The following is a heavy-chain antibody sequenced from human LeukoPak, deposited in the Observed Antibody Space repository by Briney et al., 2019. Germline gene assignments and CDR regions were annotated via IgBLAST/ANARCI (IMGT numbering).Heavy chain of an antibody. CDR3: ARDGGSYSDIAEYFQH. J-gene: IGHJ1*01. CDR1: GGSFSSGPYY. Sequence: PSGTLSLTCTVSGGSFSSGPYYWSWNRQPPGKGLESIGYIYHSGNTNYNPSLKSRVTISVDRSKNQFSLKLSSVTAADTAVYYCARDGGSYSDIAEYFQHWGQGTLVTVSS. CDR2: IYHSGNT. D-gene: IGHD4-17*01. V-gene: IGHV4-61*01.